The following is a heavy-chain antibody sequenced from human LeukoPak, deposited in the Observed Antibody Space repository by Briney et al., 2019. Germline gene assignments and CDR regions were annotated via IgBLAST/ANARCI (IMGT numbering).Heavy chain of an antibody. CDR2: IYYSGST. CDR3: ARVAIPYDISPYYDGYMDV. CDR1: GGSFSGYS. D-gene: IGHD3-22*01. J-gene: IGHJ6*03. V-gene: IGHV4-59*01. Sequence: SETLSLTCAVYGGSFSGYSWSWIRQSPDKGLEWIGYIYYSGSTNYNPSLQSRVTISVDTSKNQFSLKLSSVTAADTAVYYCARVAIPYDISPYYDGYMDVWGKGTTVTVSS.